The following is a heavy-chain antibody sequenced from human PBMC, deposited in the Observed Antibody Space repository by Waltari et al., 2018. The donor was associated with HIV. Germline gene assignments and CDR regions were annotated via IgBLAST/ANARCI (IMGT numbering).Heavy chain of an antibody. J-gene: IGHJ6*02. Sequence: QVQLQQWGAGLLKPSDTLSLTCAVYGGSFTGYHIHWIRQSPGKGLEWIGEINEGGTTNFHPSLKSRVTLSIDPSKRQFSLRLGSVTAADSGLYYCARAREVNLLEWSIGPEASYYYGMDVWGQGTPVTVSS. CDR3: ARAREVNLLEWSIGPEASYYYGMDV. CDR1: GGSFTGYH. CDR2: INEGGTT. V-gene: IGHV4-34*02. D-gene: IGHD3-3*01.